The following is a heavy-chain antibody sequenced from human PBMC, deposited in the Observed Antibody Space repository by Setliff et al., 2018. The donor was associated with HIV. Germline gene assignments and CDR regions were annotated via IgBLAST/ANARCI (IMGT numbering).Heavy chain of an antibody. CDR1: GGSISGHY. D-gene: IGHD3-16*01. J-gene: IGHJ5*02. Sequence: SETLSLTCSVSGGSISGHYWSWIRQPPGKGLEWIGEVNHSGSTDYNPSLKSRVTISVDTSKNQFSLNLNSVTATDTAVYYCAKRTFGSGRLDPWGQGTLVTVSS. CDR2: VNHSGST. CDR3: AKRTFGSGRLDP. V-gene: IGHV4-34*01.